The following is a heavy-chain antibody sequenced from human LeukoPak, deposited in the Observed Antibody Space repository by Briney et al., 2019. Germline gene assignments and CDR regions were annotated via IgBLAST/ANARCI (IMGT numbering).Heavy chain of an antibody. J-gene: IGHJ4*02. D-gene: IGHD3-10*01. V-gene: IGHV3-74*01. Sequence: PGGSLRLSCAASGFTFSGHWMHWVRQAPGKGLVWVSRISTDGSSTVYADSVKGRFTISRDNAKNTLYLQMNSLRAEDTAVYYCVRVGSGSYNNWALDYWGQGTLVTVSS. CDR3: VRVGSGSYNNWALDY. CDR2: ISTDGSST. CDR1: GFTFSGHW.